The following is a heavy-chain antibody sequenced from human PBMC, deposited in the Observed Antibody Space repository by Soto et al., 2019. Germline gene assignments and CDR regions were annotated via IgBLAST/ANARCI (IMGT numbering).Heavy chain of an antibody. D-gene: IGHD5-18*01. J-gene: IGHJ4*02. V-gene: IGHV4-4*02. CDR2: IYHSGST. CDR1: GGSISSSNW. Sequence: QVQLQESGPGLVKPSGTLSLTCAVSGGSISSSNWWSWVRQPPGKGLEWIGQIYHSGSTHYNPSLKSRVTISVDTSKNQFSLKVSSVTAADTAVYYCATEGYSYGDVVYWGQGSLVTVSS. CDR3: ATEGYSYGDVVY.